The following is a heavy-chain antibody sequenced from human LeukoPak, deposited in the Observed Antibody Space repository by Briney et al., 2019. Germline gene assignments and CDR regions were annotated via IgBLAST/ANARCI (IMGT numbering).Heavy chain of an antibody. CDR1: GFTFSSYD. V-gene: IGHV3-30*18. CDR3: AKGSLLGYCSSTSCPTDY. D-gene: IGHD2-2*01. J-gene: IGHJ4*02. Sequence: PGGSLRLSCAASGFTFSSYDMHWVRQAPGKGLEWVAVISYDGSNKYYADSVKGRFTISRDNSKNTLYLQMNSLRAEDTAVYYCAKGSLLGYCSSTSCPTDYWGQGTLVTVSS. CDR2: ISYDGSNK.